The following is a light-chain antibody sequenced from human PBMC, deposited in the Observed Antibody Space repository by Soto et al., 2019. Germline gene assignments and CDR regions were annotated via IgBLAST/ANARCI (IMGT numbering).Light chain of an antibody. CDR3: SSYSTTYFYF. V-gene: IGLV2-14*01. CDR2: GVT. CDR1: TSDIGFYDY. J-gene: IGLJ1*01. Sequence: QSALTQPASVSGSPGQSLTISCTGTTSDIGFYDYVSWYQQYPGKAPKLLIYGVTIRPSGISNRFSGSKSGSTASLTISGPRAEDEADYYRSSYSTTYFYFFGSETKVTV.